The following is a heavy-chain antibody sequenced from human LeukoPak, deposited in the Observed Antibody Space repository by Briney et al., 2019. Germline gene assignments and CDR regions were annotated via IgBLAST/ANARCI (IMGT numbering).Heavy chain of an antibody. D-gene: IGHD3-10*01. CDR3: AKLVNYGNYYYYYYMDV. CDR1: GFTFSRYA. CDR2: IGESGDST. Sequence: GGSLRLSCAASGFTFSRYAMSWVRQAPGKGLEWVSIIGESGDSTYYPDSVKGRFTISRDNSKNTLYLQMNSLRAEDTAVYYCAKLVNYGNYYYYYYMDVWGKGTTVTVSS. V-gene: IGHV3-23*01. J-gene: IGHJ6*03.